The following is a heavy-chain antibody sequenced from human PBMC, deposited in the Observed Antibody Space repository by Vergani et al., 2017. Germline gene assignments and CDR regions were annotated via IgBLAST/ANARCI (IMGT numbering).Heavy chain of an antibody. J-gene: IGHJ4*02. V-gene: IGHV3-23*01. D-gene: IGHD6-19*01. CDR1: GFTFSSYA. CDR2: ISGSGGST. CDR3: ELGGSRTTVAGDY. Sequence: EVQLLESGGGLVQPGGSLRLSCAASGFTFSSYAMSWVRQAPGKGLEWVSAISGSGGSTYYADSVKGRFTIFRDNSKNTLYLQMHRLRAEDTVVYYCELGGSRTTVAGDYWGQGTLVTVSS.